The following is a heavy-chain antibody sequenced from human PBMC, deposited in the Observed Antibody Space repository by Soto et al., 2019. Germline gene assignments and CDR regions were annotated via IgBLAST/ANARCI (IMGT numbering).Heavy chain of an antibody. CDR3: SRRSSGWYFDY. CDR1: GFTFSSYA. J-gene: IGHJ4*02. CDR2: ISGSGGST. Sequence: EVQLLESGGGLVQPGGSLRLSCVASGFTFSSYAMSWVRQAPGKGLEWVSVISGSGGSTYYADSVKGRFTISRDNSKNTVYLQMNSLRAEDTAVYYCSRRSSGWYFDYWGQGTLVTVSS. V-gene: IGHV3-23*01. D-gene: IGHD6-19*01.